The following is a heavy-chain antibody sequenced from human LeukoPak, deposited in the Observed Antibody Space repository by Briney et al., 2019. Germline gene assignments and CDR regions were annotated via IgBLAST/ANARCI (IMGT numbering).Heavy chain of an antibody. D-gene: IGHD1-26*01. CDR3: ARTRGSYYVDAFDI. Sequence: GGSLRLSCAASGFTFSSYSMNWVRQAPGKGLEWVSSISSSSSYIYYAGSVKGRLTISRDNAKNSLYLQMNSLRAEDTAVYYCARTRGSYYVDAFDIWGQGTMVTVSS. J-gene: IGHJ3*02. CDR1: GFTFSSYS. V-gene: IGHV3-21*01. CDR2: ISSSSSYI.